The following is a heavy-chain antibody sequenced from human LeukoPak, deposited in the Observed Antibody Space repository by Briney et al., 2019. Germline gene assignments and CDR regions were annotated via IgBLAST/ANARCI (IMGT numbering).Heavy chain of an antibody. CDR1: GFTFSSYW. CDR3: ARDGPFGESCDY. Sequence: GGSLRLSCAVSGFTFSSYWMSWVRQAPGKGLEWVANIKQDESEKYYVHSVEGRFTISRDNAKNSLYLQMNSLRAEDTGVYYCARDGPFGESCDYWGQGTLVSVSS. CDR2: IKQDESEK. D-gene: IGHD3-10*01. J-gene: IGHJ4*02. V-gene: IGHV3-7*04.